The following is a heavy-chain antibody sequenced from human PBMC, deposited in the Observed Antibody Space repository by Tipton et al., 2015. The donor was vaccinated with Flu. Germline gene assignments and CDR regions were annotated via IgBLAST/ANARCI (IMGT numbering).Heavy chain of an antibody. J-gene: IGHJ4*02. D-gene: IGHD3-22*01. Sequence: GSLRLSCAVYGGSFSGYYWSWIRQPPGKGLEWIGEINHSGSTYYSPSLKSRVTISADTSNNQFSLRLSSVTAADTAMYYCTRSLRNSSGSPGYWGQGTLVTVSS. V-gene: IGHV4-34*01. CDR1: GGSFSGYY. CDR3: TRSLRNSSGSPGY. CDR2: INHSGST.